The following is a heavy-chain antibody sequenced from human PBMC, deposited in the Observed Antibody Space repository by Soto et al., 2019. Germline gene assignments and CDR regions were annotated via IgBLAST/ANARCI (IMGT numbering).Heavy chain of an antibody. CDR3: ARAQNYGDYYNWFDP. D-gene: IGHD4-17*01. CDR2: TYYRAKWYN. V-gene: IGHV6-1*01. J-gene: IGHJ5*02. CDR1: GEGVSRNSAG. Sequence: PSESLSLTCVMSGEGVSRNSAGWDWIRQSASTGLEWLGRTYYRAKWYNDSAVSVKSRITINPDTSKNQFSLQLNSVTPEDTCIYYCARAQNYGDYYNWFDPWGQGTLVTVS.